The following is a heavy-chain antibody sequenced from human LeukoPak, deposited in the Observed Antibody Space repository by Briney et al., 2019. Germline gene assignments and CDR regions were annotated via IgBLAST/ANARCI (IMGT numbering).Heavy chain of an antibody. D-gene: IGHD4/OR15-4a*01. V-gene: IGHV4-34*01. Sequence: SETLSLTCAVYGGSFSGYYWSWIRQPPGKGLEWIGEINHSGSTNYNPSLKSRVTISVDTSKNQFSLKLSSVTAADTAVYYCARGGGLNDYWGQGTLVTVSS. J-gene: IGHJ4*02. CDR2: INHSGST. CDR3: ARGGGLNDY. CDR1: GGSFSGYY.